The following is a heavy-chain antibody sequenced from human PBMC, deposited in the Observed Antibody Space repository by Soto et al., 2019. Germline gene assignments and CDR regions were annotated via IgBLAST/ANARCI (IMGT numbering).Heavy chain of an antibody. CDR2: INTYNGMT. CDR1: GYTFINYH. D-gene: IGHD5-12*01. J-gene: IGHJ4*02. V-gene: IGHV1-18*01. CDR3: AESPRGEMATD. Sequence: QVQLVQSGGEVKKPGASVTVSCKASGYTFINYHITWVRQAPGQGLEWMAWINTYNGMTDYAQKFQGRVTMTRDTSTSTAYMELRNLGSDDTAGYFCAESPRGEMATDWGQGTPVTVSS.